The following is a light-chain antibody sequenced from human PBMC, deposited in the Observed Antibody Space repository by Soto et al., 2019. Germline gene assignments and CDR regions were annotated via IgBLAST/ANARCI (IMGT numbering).Light chain of an antibody. Sequence: EIVMTQSPATLSVSPGERATLSCRSTQSVSSNLALYQQKPGQTPRLLIYDASSRATGIPARFSGSGSGTDFTLTISSLQSEDFAVYYCQQYNNWPLTFGGGTNVEIK. CDR1: QSVSSN. CDR2: DAS. J-gene: IGKJ4*01. CDR3: QQYNNWPLT. V-gene: IGKV3-15*01.